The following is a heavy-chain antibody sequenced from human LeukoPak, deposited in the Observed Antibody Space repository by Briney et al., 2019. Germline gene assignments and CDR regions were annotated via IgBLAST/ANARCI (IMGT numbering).Heavy chain of an antibody. CDR3: GKEVVGGDCYDY. J-gene: IGHJ4*02. V-gene: IGHV3-11*01. Sequence: PGGSLRLSCAASGFTFSSYWMSWIRQAPGKGLEWVSYISSSGSTIYYADSVKGRFTISRDNAKNSLYLQMNSLRAEDTAVYYCGKEVVGGDCYDYWGQGTLVSVSS. CDR1: GFTFSSYW. D-gene: IGHD2-21*01. CDR2: ISSSGSTI.